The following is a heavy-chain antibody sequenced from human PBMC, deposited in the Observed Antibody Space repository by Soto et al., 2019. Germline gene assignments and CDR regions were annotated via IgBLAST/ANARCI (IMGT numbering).Heavy chain of an antibody. CDR3: ARGLTIFGVVIKYWFDP. J-gene: IGHJ5*02. CDR1: GGSVSSSSYY. V-gene: IGHV4-39*07. CDR2: VYYSGST. Sequence: SETLSLTCXVSGGSVSSSSYYWGWVRQPPGKGLEWIGSVYYSGSTYYNPSLESRVTISVDTSKNQFSLKLSSVTAADTAVYYCARGLTIFGVVIKYWFDPWGQGTLVTVSS. D-gene: IGHD3-3*01.